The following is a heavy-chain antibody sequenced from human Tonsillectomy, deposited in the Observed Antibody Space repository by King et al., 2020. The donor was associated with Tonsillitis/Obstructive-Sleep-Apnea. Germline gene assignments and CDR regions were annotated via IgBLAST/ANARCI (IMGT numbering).Heavy chain of an antibody. CDR2: IYPGDSDT. CDR3: ARCGEPPPYDYSNRKLFNY. V-gene: IGHV5-51*03. Sequence: QLVQSGAEVKKPGESLKISCKGSGYSFTNYWIGWVRQMPGKGLEWMGIIYPGDSDTRYSPSFQGQVTISADKSISTAYLQWSSLKASDTAMYYCARCGEPPPYDYSNRKLFNYLGQGTLVTVSS. J-gene: IGHJ4*02. CDR1: GYSFTNYW. D-gene: IGHD4-11*01.